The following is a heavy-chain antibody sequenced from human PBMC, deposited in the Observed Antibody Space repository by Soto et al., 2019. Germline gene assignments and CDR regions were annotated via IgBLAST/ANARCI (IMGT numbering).Heavy chain of an antibody. D-gene: IGHD4-4*01. CDR2: IYSGGST. CDR3: ARETIHDYSNYATDRSYYYYYGMDV. J-gene: IGHJ6*02. CDR1: GFTVSSNY. Sequence: EVQLVESGGGLVKPGGSLRLSCAASGFTVSSNYMSWVRQAPGKGLEWVSVIYSGGSTYYADSVKGRFTISRDNSKNTLYLQMNSLRAEDTAVYYCARETIHDYSNYATDRSYYYYYGMDVWGQGTTVTVSS. V-gene: IGHV3-53*01.